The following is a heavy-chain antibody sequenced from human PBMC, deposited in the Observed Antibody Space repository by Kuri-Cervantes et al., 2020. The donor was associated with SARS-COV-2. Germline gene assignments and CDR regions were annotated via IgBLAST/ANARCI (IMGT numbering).Heavy chain of an antibody. CDR3: AKDRSNPRLPYTGIFDY. J-gene: IGHJ4*02. CDR2: ISYDGSNK. V-gene: IGHV3-30-3*01. Sequence: GGSLRLSCAASGFTFSSYAMHWVRQAPGKGLEWVAVISYDGSNKYYADSVKGRFTISRDNSKNTLYLQMNSLRAEDTAVYYCAKDRSNPRLPYTGIFDYWGQGTLVTVSS. D-gene: IGHD1-14*01. CDR1: GFTFSSYA.